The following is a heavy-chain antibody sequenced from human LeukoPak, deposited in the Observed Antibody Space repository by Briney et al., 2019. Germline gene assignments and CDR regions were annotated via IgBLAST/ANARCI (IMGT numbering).Heavy chain of an antibody. CDR1: GGSISSSSYY. Sequence: PSETLSLTCTVSGGSISSSSYYWGWIRQPPGKGLEWIGSIYYSGSTYYNPSLKSRVTISVDTSKNQFSLKLSSVAAADTAVYYCARDLESITFGGVIVDGAFDIWGQGTMVTVSS. CDR3: ARDLESITFGGVIVDGAFDI. CDR2: IYYSGST. J-gene: IGHJ3*02. D-gene: IGHD3-16*02. V-gene: IGHV4-39*07.